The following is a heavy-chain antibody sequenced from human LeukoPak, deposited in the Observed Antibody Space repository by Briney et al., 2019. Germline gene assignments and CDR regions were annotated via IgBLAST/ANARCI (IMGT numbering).Heavy chain of an antibody. J-gene: IGHJ3*01. Sequence: PGGSLRLSCATSGFTFNNNAMSWVRQAPGKGLEWVSAINGGGDATEYADSVKRRFNISRDNSKNTLYLQMNSLRPDDTAVYYCARCTASCYANAFDVWGQETLLSVSS. V-gene: IGHV3-23*01. D-gene: IGHD2-2*01. CDR1: GFTFNNNA. CDR3: ARCTASCYANAFDV. CDR2: INGGGDAT.